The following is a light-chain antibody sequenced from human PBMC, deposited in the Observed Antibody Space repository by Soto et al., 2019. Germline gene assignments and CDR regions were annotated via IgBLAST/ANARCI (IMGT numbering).Light chain of an antibody. J-gene: IGKJ4*01. CDR1: QSITSY. CDR2: AAS. V-gene: IGKV1-39*01. CDR3: QQSYSTLGLT. Sequence: DIQMTQSPSSLSASVGDRVTITCRASQSITSYLNWYQQKPGKAPKLLIYAASSLQSGVPSRFSGSGSGTHFTLTISSLQPEDFATYYCQQSYSTLGLTFGGGTKVEIK.